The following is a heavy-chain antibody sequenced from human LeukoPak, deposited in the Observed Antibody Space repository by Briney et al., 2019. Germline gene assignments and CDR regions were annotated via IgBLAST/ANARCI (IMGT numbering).Heavy chain of an antibody. V-gene: IGHV4-31*03. CDR1: GGSISSGGYY. CDR2: IYYSGST. Sequence: SETLSLTCTVSGGSISSGGYYWSWIRQHPGKGLEWIGYIYYSGSTYYNPSLKSRVTISVDTSKNQFSLKLSSVTAADMAVYYCARVNRGVWGSYRSSIDYWGQGTLVTVSS. J-gene: IGHJ4*02. D-gene: IGHD3-16*02. CDR3: ARVNRGVWGSYRSSIDY.